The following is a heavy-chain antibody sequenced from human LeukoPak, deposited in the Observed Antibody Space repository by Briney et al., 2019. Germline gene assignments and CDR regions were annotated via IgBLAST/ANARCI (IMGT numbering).Heavy chain of an antibody. V-gene: IGHV1-3*03. CDR1: GFTFSSYW. CDR3: ARVVEGSGWSQDNWFDP. D-gene: IGHD6-19*01. CDR2: INAGNGNT. J-gene: IGHJ5*02. Sequence: GGSLRLSCAASGFTFSSYWMSWVRQAPGQRLEWMGWINAGNGNTKYSQEFQGRVTITRDTSASTAYMELSSLRSEDMAVYYCARVVEGSGWSQDNWFDPWGQGTLVTVSS.